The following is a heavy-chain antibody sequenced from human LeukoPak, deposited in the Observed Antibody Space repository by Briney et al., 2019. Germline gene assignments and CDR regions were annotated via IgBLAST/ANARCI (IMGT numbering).Heavy chain of an antibody. V-gene: IGHV5-51*01. J-gene: IGHJ5*02. D-gene: IGHD3-10*01. CDR3: VRHIGSGSYSPLDP. Sequence: GESLKISCKGSGYNFANYWGGWVRQMPGKGLKWMGIIYPGGADTKYSPSFQGQGTISADTSITTAYLQWSSLKASDSAMYYCVRHIGSGSYSPLDPWGPGTLVTVSS. CDR2: IYPGGADT. CDR1: GYNFANYW.